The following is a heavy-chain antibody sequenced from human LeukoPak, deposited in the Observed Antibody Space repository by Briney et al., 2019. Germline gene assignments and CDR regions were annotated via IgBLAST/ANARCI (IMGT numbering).Heavy chain of an antibody. D-gene: IGHD6-13*01. Sequence: SETLSLTCTVSGGSFSGYYWSWIRQPAGQGLEWIGRVYSNGDTRYNPSLKSRVTMSVDTSKNQLSLNLGPVTAAHTAVYYCARAAGAAGGQYFDYWGQGTLVTVSS. CDR3: ARAAGAAGGQYFDY. V-gene: IGHV4-4*07. CDR1: GGSFSGYY. CDR2: VYSNGDT. J-gene: IGHJ4*02.